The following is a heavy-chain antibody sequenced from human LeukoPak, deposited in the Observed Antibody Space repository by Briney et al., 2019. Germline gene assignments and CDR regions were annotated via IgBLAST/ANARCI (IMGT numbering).Heavy chain of an antibody. CDR1: GFTFRNYV. V-gene: IGHV3-30-3*01. J-gene: IGHJ4*02. D-gene: IGHD2-2*02. Sequence: GGSLRLSCAASGFTFRNYVIHWVRQAPGKGLEWVAVTSSDLNVKLYADSVKGRFTISRDNSKNTLYLQMSSLRVEDTAVYYCAKADCSSTGCYTVDYWGQGTLVTVSS. CDR2: TSSDLNVK. CDR3: AKADCSSTGCYTVDY.